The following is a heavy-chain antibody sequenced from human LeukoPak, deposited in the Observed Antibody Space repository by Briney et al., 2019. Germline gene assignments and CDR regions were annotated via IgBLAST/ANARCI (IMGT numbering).Heavy chain of an antibody. V-gene: IGHV3-23*01. Sequence: GGSLRLSCAASGFTFSNHAMTWVRLAPGKGLEWVSAIRGSGDMTYYADSVQGRFTISRDNSKNTLHLQMNSLRVEDTAIYYCAKSWGSGSGTPSGPWGQGTLVTVSP. CDR3: AKSWGSGSGTPSGP. J-gene: IGHJ5*02. D-gene: IGHD3-16*01. CDR2: IRGSGDMT. CDR1: GFTFSNHA.